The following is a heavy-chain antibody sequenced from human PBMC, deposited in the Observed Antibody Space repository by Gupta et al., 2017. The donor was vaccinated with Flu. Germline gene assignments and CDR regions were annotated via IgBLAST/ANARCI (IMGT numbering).Heavy chain of an antibody. Sequence: QVQLEESGPGLVKPSQTLSLTCTVSGGSISSGPYYWSWIRRPAGKELEWIGRIYTSGSTNYNPSLKSRVTISVDTSKNQFSLKLSSVTAADTAVYYCARAMFGIVEYADYGMDVWGQGTTVTVSS. V-gene: IGHV4-61*02. CDR3: ARAMFGIVEYADYGMDV. CDR1: GGSISSGPYY. J-gene: IGHJ6*02. D-gene: IGHD3-10*02. CDR2: IYTSGST.